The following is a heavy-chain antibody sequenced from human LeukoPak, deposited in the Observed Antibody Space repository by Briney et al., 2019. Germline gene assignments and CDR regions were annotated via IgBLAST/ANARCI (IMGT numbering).Heavy chain of an antibody. Sequence: ASVKVSCKASGYTFTGYYMHWVRQAPGQGLEWMGWISAYNGNTNYAQKLQGRVTMTTDTSTSTAYMELRSLRSDDTAVYYCARVYYDILTGYYYFDNWAPGTLVTVSS. J-gene: IGHJ4*02. CDR2: ISAYNGNT. CDR1: GYTFTGYY. V-gene: IGHV1-18*04. CDR3: ARVYYDILTGYYYFDN. D-gene: IGHD3-9*01.